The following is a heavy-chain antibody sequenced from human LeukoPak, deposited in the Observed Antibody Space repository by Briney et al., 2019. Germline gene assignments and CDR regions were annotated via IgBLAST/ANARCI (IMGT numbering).Heavy chain of an antibody. CDR1: GGSFSGYY. V-gene: IGHV4-34*01. D-gene: IGHD6-13*01. CDR2: INHSGST. J-gene: IGHJ4*02. CDR3: ARATYSSSLGY. Sequence: SETLSLTCAVYGGSFSGYYWSWIRQPPGKGLEWIGEINHSGSTNYNPSLKSRVTISVDTSKNRFSLKLSSVTAADTAVYYCARATYSSSLGYWGQGTLVTVSS.